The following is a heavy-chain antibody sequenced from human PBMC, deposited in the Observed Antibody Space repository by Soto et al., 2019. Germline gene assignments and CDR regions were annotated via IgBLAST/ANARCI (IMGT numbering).Heavy chain of an antibody. V-gene: IGHV3-33*01. CDR1: GFTFSSYG. J-gene: IGHJ4*02. CDR2: IWYDGSNK. CDR3: ARDFSAGYGDLVGFDY. Sequence: GGSLRLSCAASGFTFSSYGMHWVRQAPGKGLEWVAVIWYDGSNKYYADSVKGRFTISRDNSKNTLYLQMNSLRAEDTAVYYCARDFSAGYGDLVGFDYWGQGTLVTVSS. D-gene: IGHD4-17*01.